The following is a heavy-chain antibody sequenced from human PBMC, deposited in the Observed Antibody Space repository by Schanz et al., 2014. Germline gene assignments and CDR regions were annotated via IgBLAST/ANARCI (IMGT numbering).Heavy chain of an antibody. V-gene: IGHV1-46*03. CDR3: ARDGVDAAAGGNY. CDR1: GYTFSDYY. Sequence: QVQLVQSGAEVKKPGASVKVSCKASGYTFSDYYIHWVRQAPGQGLEWMGWINPSGGSTTYAQKFQGRVTMTRDTSTSTVYMELSSLRSEDTAVYYCARDGVDAAAGGNYWGQGTLVTVS. D-gene: IGHD6-13*01. CDR2: INPSGGST. J-gene: IGHJ4*02.